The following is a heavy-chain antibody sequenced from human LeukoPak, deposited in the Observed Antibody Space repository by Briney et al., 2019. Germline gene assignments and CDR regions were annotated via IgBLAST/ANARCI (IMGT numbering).Heavy chain of an antibody. CDR3: ARDRGHIMVATEGFGY. CDR2: ISSSSSYI. Sequence: GGSLRLSCAASGFTFSSYSMNWVRQAPGKGLEWVSSISSSSSYIYYADSVKGRFTISRDNAKNSLYLQMNSLRAEDTAVYYCARDRGHIMVATEGFGYWGQGTLVTVSS. CDR1: GFTFSSYS. J-gene: IGHJ4*02. D-gene: IGHD2-21*02. V-gene: IGHV3-21*01.